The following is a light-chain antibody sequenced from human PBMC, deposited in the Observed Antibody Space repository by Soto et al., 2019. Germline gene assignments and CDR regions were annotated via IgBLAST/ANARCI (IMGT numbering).Light chain of an antibody. J-gene: IGKJ1*01. CDR1: QTISSW. Sequence: DIQMTQSPSTLSGSVGDRVTITCRASQTISSWLAWYQQKPGKAPKLLIYKASTLKSGVPSRFSGSGSGTDFTLTISSLQPEDFATYYCQQGYNIPRTFGQGTKVDIK. CDR3: QQGYNIPRT. V-gene: IGKV1-5*03. CDR2: KAS.